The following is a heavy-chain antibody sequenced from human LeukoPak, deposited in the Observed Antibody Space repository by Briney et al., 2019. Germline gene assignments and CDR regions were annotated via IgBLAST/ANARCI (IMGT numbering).Heavy chain of an antibody. V-gene: IGHV1-2*02. D-gene: IGHD3-16*01. CDR1: GYIFTAYY. CDR2: INPNSGGT. J-gene: IGHJ5*02. Sequence: GASVKVSCKASGYIFTAYYMHWVRQAPGQGLEWMGWINPNSGGTNYAQKFQGRVTMTRDTSISTAYMELSRLRSDDTAVYYCARDREEGGFDPWGQGTLVTVSS. CDR3: ARDREEGGFDP.